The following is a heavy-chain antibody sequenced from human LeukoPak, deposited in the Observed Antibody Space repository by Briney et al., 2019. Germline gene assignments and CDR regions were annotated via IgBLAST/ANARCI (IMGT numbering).Heavy chain of an antibody. CDR2: IIPIFGTA. Sequence: SVKVSCKASGGTFSSYAISWVRQAPGQGLEWMGGIIPIFGTANYAQKFQGRVTITADESTSTAYMEPSSLRSEDTAVYYCASDPISPGAFDIWGQGTMVTVSS. J-gene: IGHJ3*02. V-gene: IGHV1-69*13. D-gene: IGHD3-3*01. CDR1: GGTFSSYA. CDR3: ASDPISPGAFDI.